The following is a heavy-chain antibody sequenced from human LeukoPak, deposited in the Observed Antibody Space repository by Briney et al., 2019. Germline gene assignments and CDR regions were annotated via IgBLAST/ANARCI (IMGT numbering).Heavy chain of an antibody. CDR3: TGARPCSGYCSNALCCHYGMEV. CDR2: IRSTAYGGTT. CDR1: GFTFGDFA. J-gene: IGHJ6*02. Sequence: GGSLRLSRLAPGFTFGDFAVSWVRHAPGKGLEGVGFIRSTAYGGTTEYAASVKGRFTVSSDDSKRIAELQMKGLKTEDTVRCYCTGARPCSGYCSNALCCHYGMEVWGQGTTVTVSS. V-gene: IGHV3-49*04. D-gene: IGHD2-8*01.